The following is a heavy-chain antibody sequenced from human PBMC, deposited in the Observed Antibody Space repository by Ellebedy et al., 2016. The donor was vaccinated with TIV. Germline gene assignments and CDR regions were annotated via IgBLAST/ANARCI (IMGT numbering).Heavy chain of an antibody. J-gene: IGHJ3*02. CDR1: GGSISNYY. Sequence: MPSETLSLTCTVSGGSISNYYWSWIRQPPGKGLEWIGYIYYSGSTNYNPSLKSRVTISVDTSKNQFSPKLSSVTAADTAVYYCARARSAVGGAFDIWGQGTMVTVSS. D-gene: IGHD6-19*01. CDR3: ARARSAVGGAFDI. V-gene: IGHV4-59*01. CDR2: IYYSGST.